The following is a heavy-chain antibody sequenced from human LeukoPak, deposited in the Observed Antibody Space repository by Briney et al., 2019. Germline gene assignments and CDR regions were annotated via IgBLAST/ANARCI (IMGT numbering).Heavy chain of an antibody. CDR2: IWYDGSNX. CDR1: XXXXXXYX. D-gene: IGHD6-19*01. Sequence: GGSLRLXCAAXXXXXXXYXMXXXXXAPGXGLEWVAVIWYDGSNXYXXXSVKGRFTISRDNSXNTMYRQMNSLXDEDTAVYXXXXAXGSGWYHFXXWGXXTLVTVSS. V-gene: IGHV3-33*01. CDR3: XXAXGSGWYHFXX. J-gene: IGHJ4*01.